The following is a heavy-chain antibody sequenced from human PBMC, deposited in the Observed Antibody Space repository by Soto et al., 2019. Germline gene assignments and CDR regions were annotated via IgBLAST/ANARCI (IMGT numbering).Heavy chain of an antibody. Sequence: VQLVQSGAEIKKPGASVKVSCKASGFSLSSEGINWVRQAPGQGLEWVGWISPYNDNTNYAQNLQDRVTLTTDIYTSTAYMELRSLRSDDTAVYYCTRSEVPAAMGGWFDTWGQGTLVTVSS. CDR3: TRSEVPAAMGGWFDT. V-gene: IGHV1-18*01. CDR1: GFSLSSEG. D-gene: IGHD2-2*01. CDR2: ISPYNDNT. J-gene: IGHJ5*02.